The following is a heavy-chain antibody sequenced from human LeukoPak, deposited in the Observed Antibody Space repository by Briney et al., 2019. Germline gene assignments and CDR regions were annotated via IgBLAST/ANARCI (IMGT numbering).Heavy chain of an antibody. CDR2: ISYDGSNK. D-gene: IGHD5-18*01. J-gene: IGHJ4*02. CDR3: ARSLDTANY. CDR1: GFTFSSYA. Sequence: GGSLRLSCAASGFTFSSYAMHWVRQAPGKGLEWVAVISYDGSNKYYADSVRGRFTISRDNSKNTLYLQMNSLRAEDTAVYYCARSLDTANYWGQGTLVTVSS. V-gene: IGHV3-30-3*01.